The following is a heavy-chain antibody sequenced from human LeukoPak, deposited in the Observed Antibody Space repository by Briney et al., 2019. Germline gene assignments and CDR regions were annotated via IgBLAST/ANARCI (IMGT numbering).Heavy chain of an antibody. Sequence: KPSETLSLTCAVCGGSFSGYYWSWIRQPPGKGLEWIGEINHSGSTNYNPSLKSRVTISVDTSKNQFSLKLSSVTAANTAVYYCARDKYSSSPYYYYYYGMDVWGQGTTVTVSS. J-gene: IGHJ6*02. V-gene: IGHV4-34*01. CDR1: GGSFSGYY. CDR2: INHSGST. D-gene: IGHD6-6*01. CDR3: ARDKYSSSPYYYYYYGMDV.